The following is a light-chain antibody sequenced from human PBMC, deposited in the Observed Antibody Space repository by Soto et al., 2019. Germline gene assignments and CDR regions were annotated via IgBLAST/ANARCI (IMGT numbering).Light chain of an antibody. V-gene: IGKV3-20*01. CDR3: QQYVSSPFT. J-gene: IGKJ2*01. Sequence: EIVLTQSPGTLSLSPGERVTLSCRASQSVSSSDLAWYQQKPGQAPRLLIYGASNRATGIPDRFSGSGSGADFTLTISRLEPEDFAVYYCQQYVSSPFTFGQGTNLEIK. CDR2: GAS. CDR1: QSVSSSD.